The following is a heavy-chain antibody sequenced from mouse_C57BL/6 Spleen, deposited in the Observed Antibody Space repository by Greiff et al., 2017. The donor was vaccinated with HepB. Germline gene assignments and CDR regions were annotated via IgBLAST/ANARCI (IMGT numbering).Heavy chain of an antibody. J-gene: IGHJ2*01. D-gene: IGHD1-1*01. Sequence: QVQLKQPGAELVKPGASVKLSCKASGYTFTSYWMQWVKQRPGQGLEWIGEIDPSDSYTNYNQKFKGKATLTVDTSSSTAYMQLSSLTSEDSAVYYCARRYYGSSYDDYWGQGTTLTVSS. CDR3: ARRYYGSSYDDY. CDR1: GYTFTSYW. CDR2: IDPSDSYT. V-gene: IGHV1-50*01.